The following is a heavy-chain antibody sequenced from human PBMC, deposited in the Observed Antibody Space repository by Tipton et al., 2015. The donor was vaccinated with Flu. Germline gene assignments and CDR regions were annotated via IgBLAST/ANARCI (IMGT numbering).Heavy chain of an antibody. CDR3: GRGGWGLLPIHAFDI. CDR1: GFTFSGHE. CDR2: ISSSGNTI. V-gene: IGHV3-48*03. J-gene: IGHJ3*02. Sequence: SLRLSCAASGFTFSGHEINWVRQAPGKGLECVSYISSSGNTIYYSDSVKGRFTISRDNAKDSLYLQMNSLRAEDTAVYYCGRGGWGLLPIHAFDIWGQGTMVTVSS. D-gene: IGHD2-21*01.